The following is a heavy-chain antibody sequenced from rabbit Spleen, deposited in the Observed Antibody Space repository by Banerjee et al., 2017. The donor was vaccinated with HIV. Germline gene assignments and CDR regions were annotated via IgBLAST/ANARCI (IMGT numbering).Heavy chain of an antibody. CDR2: IDPVFGST. Sequence: QLVESGGDLVTPGGSLKLSCKASGFDFSRYYMSWVRQAPGKGLEWIGYIDPVFGSTDYARWVNGRFTISSHNAQNTLYLQLNSLTAADTATYFCARDLDDVIGWNFGWWGPGTLVTVS. CDR1: GFDFSRYY. CDR3: ARDLDDVIGWNFGW. V-gene: IGHV1S7*01. J-gene: IGHJ4*01. D-gene: IGHD4-1*01.